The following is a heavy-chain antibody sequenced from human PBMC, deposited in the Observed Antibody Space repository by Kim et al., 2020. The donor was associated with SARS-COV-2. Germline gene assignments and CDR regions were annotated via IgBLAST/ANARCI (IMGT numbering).Heavy chain of an antibody. CDR2: ISSSSSYI. CDR1: GFTFSSYS. V-gene: IGHV3-21*01. J-gene: IGHJ6*02. Sequence: GGSLRLSCAASGFTFSSYSMNWVRQAPGKGLEWVSSISSSSSYIYYADSVKGRFTISRDNAKNSLYLQMNSLRAEDTAVYYCAREPSTYYDILTGYYPYYYGMDVWGQGTTVTVSS. D-gene: IGHD3-9*01. CDR3: AREPSTYYDILTGYYPYYYGMDV.